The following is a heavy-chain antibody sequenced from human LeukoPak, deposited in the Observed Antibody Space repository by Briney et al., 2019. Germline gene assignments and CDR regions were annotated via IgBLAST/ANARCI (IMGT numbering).Heavy chain of an antibody. CDR2: INSDGSST. J-gene: IGHJ4*02. Sequence: GGSLRLSCAASGFTFSSYWMHWVRHAPGKGLVWVSRINSDGSSTTYADSVKGRFTISRDNAKNTLYLQMNSLRAEDTAVYYCAMSYYGSVYWGQGTLVTVSS. D-gene: IGHD3-10*01. CDR1: GFTFSSYW. CDR3: AMSYYGSVY. V-gene: IGHV3-74*01.